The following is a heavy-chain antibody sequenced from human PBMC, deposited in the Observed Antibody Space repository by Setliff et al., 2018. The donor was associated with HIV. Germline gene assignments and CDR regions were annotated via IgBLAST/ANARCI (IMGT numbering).Heavy chain of an antibody. J-gene: IGHJ4*02. CDR1: GGSISSYY. D-gene: IGHD3-3*01. CDR2: IYYSGST. Sequence: SETLSLTCTVSGGSISSYYWSWIRQPPGKGLEWIGYIYYSGSTNYNPSLKSRVTISVDTSKNQFSLKLSSVTAADTAVYYCARVISSWSAYYIDYWGQGTLGTVSS. V-gene: IGHV4-59*01. CDR3: ARVISSWSAYYIDY.